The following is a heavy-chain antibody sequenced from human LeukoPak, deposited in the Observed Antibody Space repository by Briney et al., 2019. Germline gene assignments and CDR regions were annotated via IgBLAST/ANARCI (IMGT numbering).Heavy chain of an antibody. Sequence: PSETLSLTCTVSGGSISSGSYYWSWIRQPAGKGLEWIGRIYTSGSTNYNPSLKSRVTISVDTSKNQFSLKLSSVTAADTAVYYCARSSLSIHNNWFDPWGQGTLVTVSS. J-gene: IGHJ5*02. CDR3: ARSSLSIHNNWFDP. CDR2: IYTSGST. CDR1: GGSISSGSYY. V-gene: IGHV4-61*02.